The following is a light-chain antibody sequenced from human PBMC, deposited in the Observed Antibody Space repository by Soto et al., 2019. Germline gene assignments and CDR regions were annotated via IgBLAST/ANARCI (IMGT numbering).Light chain of an antibody. Sequence: QSALTQPPSASGSPGQSVAISCTGTSSDVGGYNYVSWYQQHPGKAPKLMIYEVNKRPSGVPDRFSGSKSGNTASLTVSGLQAEDEADYYCAAWDDSLSGHVVFGGGTKLTVL. CDR3: AAWDDSLSGHVV. CDR1: SSDVGGYNY. V-gene: IGLV2-8*01. J-gene: IGLJ2*01. CDR2: EVN.